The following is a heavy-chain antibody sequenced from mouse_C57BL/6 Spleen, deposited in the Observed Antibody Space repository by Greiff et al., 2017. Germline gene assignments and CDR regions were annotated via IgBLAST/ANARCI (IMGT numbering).Heavy chain of an antibody. CDR3: ARYWDVFDY. CDR1: GYTFTSYW. CDR2: IDPSDSYT. Sequence: QVQLQQPGAELVMPGASVKLSCKASGYTFTSYWMHWVKQRPGQGLEWIGEIDPSDSYTNYNQKFKGKSTLTVDKSSSTAYMQLSSLTSEDSAVYYCARYWDVFDYWGQGTTLTVSS. V-gene: IGHV1-69*01. J-gene: IGHJ2*01. D-gene: IGHD4-1*01.